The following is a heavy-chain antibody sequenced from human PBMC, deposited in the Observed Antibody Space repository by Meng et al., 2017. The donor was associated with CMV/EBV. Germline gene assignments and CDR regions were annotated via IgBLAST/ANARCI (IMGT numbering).Heavy chain of an antibody. V-gene: IGHV3-9*01. D-gene: IGHD6-13*01. CDR1: GFTFDDYA. J-gene: IGHJ6*02. Sequence: GGSLRLSCAASGFTFDDYAMHWVRQAPGKGLEWVSGISWNSGSIGYADSVKGRFTISRDNAKNSLYLQMNSLRAEDTAVYYCAKDRLSSSWLYYYYYGMDVWGQGTTVTVSS. CDR3: AKDRLSSSWLYYYYYGMDV. CDR2: ISWNSGSI.